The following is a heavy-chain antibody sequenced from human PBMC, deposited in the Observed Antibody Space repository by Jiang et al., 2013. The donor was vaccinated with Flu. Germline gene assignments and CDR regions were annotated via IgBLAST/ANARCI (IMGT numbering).Heavy chain of an antibody. V-gene: IGHV3-7*03. CDR3: ARGRDTLTGSSYYYGMDV. CDR2: INEDGSNE. CDR1: GFIFSGYW. D-gene: IGHD3-9*01. Sequence: QLVESGGGLVQPGGSLRLSCAASGFIFSGYWMNWVRQAPGKGLEWVANINEDGSNEYYVDSVKGRFTISRDNAKNSLSLRMNSLRAEDTAVYYCARGRDTLTGSSYYYGMDVWGQGTTVTVSS. J-gene: IGHJ6*02.